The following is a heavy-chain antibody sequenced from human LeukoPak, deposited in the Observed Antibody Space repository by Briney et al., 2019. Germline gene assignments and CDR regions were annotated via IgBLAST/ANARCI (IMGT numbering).Heavy chain of an antibody. Sequence: SETLSLTRTVSGGSISSYYWSWIRQPPGKGLEWIGYIYYSGSTNYNPSLKSRVTISVDTSKNQFSLKLSSVTAADTAVYYCARHGTTSGYDYLIAFDIWGQGTMVTVSS. CDR2: IYYSGST. V-gene: IGHV4-59*08. D-gene: IGHD5-12*01. CDR3: ARHGTTSGYDYLIAFDI. J-gene: IGHJ3*02. CDR1: GGSISSYY.